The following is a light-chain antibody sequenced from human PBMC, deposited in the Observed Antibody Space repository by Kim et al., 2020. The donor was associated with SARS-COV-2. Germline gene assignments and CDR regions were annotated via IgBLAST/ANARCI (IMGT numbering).Light chain of an antibody. Sequence: QSVLTQPPSASGTPGQRVAISCSGSGPNIGSNYVYWYQQLPGTAPKLLIYRNNQRPSGVPDRFSVSKSGTSASLAISGLRSEDKADYYCGAWDDSRSAWVFGGGTQLTVL. CDR2: RNN. CDR1: GPNIGSNY. J-gene: IGLJ3*02. CDR3: GAWDDSRSAWV. V-gene: IGLV1-47*01.